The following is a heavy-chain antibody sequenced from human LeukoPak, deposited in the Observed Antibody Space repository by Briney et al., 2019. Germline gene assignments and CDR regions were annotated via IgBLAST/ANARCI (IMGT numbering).Heavy chain of an antibody. Sequence: GGSLRLSCAASRFTFGDYAMHWFRQAPGKGLEWVAVISYDSNTKHYADSVKGRFTISRDNSKNTLYPQMNSLRAEDTAVYYCARSCGLQKFDCWGQGTLVTVSS. CDR1: RFTFGDYA. CDR2: ISYDSNTK. CDR3: ARSCGLQKFDC. V-gene: IGHV3-30-3*01. D-gene: IGHD4-11*01. J-gene: IGHJ4*02.